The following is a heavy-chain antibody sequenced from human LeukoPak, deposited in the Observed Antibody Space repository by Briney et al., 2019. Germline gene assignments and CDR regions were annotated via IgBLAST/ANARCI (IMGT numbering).Heavy chain of an antibody. CDR1: GFTFSSYS. D-gene: IGHD4-17*01. V-gene: IGHV3-21*01. J-gene: IGHJ3*02. Sequence: RRSLRLSCAASGFTFSSYSMNWVRQAPGKGLEWVSSISSSSSYIYYADSVKGRFTISRDNAKNSLYLQMNSLRAEDTAVYYCARDDGDSDAFDIWGQGTMVTVSS. CDR2: ISSSSSYI. CDR3: ARDDGDSDAFDI.